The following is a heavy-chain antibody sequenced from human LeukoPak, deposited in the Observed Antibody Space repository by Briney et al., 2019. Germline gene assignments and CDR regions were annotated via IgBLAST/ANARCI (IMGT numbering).Heavy chain of an antibody. CDR3: ARNISLGRDTTMVTVFDY. CDR2: IYHSGST. J-gene: IGHJ4*02. D-gene: IGHD5-18*01. V-gene: IGHV4-38-2*01. Sequence: SETLSLTCAVSGYYISSGYYWCWIRQPPGKGLEWIGSIYHSGSTVYSPSLKSRVTISVDTSKNQFSLRLSSVTAADTAVYYWARNISLGRDTTMVTVFDYWGQGTLVTVSS. CDR1: GYYISSGYY.